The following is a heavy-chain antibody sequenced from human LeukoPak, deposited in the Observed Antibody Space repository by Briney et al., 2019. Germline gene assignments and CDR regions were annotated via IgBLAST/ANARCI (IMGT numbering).Heavy chain of an antibody. CDR2: IYHSGEI. V-gene: IGHV4-59*01. CDR1: GASINSNF. CDR3: ARGHYDLGP. D-gene: IGHD3-22*01. J-gene: IGHJ5*02. Sequence: SETLSLTCTVSGASINSNFWSWLRQSPGKGLEWIAYIYHSGEINYNPSLGSRVTMSLDTSKNQVSLKMTSVTAADTAVYYCARGHYDLGPWGQGTLVTVSS.